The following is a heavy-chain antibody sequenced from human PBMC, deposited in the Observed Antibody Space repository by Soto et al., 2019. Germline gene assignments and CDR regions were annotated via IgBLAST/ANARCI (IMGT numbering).Heavy chain of an antibody. CDR2: IIPILGIA. V-gene: IGHV1-69*08. J-gene: IGHJ6*02. Sequence: QVQLVQSGAEVKKPGSSVKVSCKASGGTFSSYTISWVRQAPGQGLEWMGRIIPILGIANYAQKFQGRVTITADKSASTADMELSSLRSEDTAVYYCARDRTAVAGTEHYYYGMDVWGQGTTVTVSS. CDR1: GGTFSSYT. CDR3: ARDRTAVAGTEHYYYGMDV. D-gene: IGHD6-19*01.